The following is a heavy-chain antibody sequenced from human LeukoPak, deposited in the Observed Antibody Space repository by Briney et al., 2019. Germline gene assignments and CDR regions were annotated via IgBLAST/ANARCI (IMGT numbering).Heavy chain of an antibody. D-gene: IGHD3-22*01. CDR2: IYHSGT. J-gene: IGHJ4*02. CDR3: ARGDNYYDSSGYLD. CDR1: GYSISSGYY. Sequence: PSETLSLTCAVSGYSISSGYYWGWIRQPPGKGLEWIGSIYHSGTHYNPSLESRPTISVDTPKNQFSLQLSSVTAADTAVYYCARGDNYYDSSGYLDWGQGTLVTVSS. V-gene: IGHV4-38-2*01.